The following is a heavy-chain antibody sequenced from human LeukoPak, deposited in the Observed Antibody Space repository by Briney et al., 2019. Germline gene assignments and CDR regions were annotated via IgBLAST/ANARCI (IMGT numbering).Heavy chain of an antibody. D-gene: IGHD1-26*01. Sequence: GESLKISSKGSGYSFTSDWIGWVRQMPGKGLEWMGIIYPGDSDTRYSPSFQGQVTISADKSISTAYLQWSSLKASDTAMYYCARLKLFRGGSYLTLLDNWGHGTLVTVSS. CDR3: ARLKLFRGGSYLTLLDN. J-gene: IGHJ4*03. CDR1: GYSFTSDW. CDR2: IYPGDSDT. V-gene: IGHV5-51*01.